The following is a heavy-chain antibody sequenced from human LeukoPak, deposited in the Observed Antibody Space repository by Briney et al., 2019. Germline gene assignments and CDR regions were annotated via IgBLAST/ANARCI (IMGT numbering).Heavy chain of an antibody. CDR2: INDNGYNT. J-gene: IGHJ4*02. V-gene: IGHV3-64D*09. CDR1: GFTFSNFV. Sequence: GGSLRLSCSASGFTFSNFVMHWVRQAPGKGLEYVAIINDNGYNTDYAGSVKGRFTVARDNSKNTLYLQMSSLRPEDTAVYSCARGYYFDYWGQGTLVTVSS. CDR3: ARGYYFDY.